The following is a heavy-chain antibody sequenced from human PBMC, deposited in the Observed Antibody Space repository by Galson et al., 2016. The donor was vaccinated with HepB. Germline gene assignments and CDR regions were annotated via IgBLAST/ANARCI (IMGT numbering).Heavy chain of an antibody. Sequence: SVKVSCKVSGSTLMQLSIHWVRQVPGNGLEWMGGFDPDNGETNYAQKFQGRITMTEDTSTHTAYMELSSLRSEDTAMYYCTADKYDPVWGSHRNTYFDFWGQGALVTISS. CDR3: TADKYDPVWGSHRNTYFDF. CDR2: FDPDNGET. J-gene: IGHJ4*02. D-gene: IGHD3-16*02. CDR1: GSTLMQLS. V-gene: IGHV1-24*01.